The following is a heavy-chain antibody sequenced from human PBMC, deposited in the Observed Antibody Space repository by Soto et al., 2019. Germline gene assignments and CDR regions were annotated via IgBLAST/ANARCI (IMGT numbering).Heavy chain of an antibody. D-gene: IGHD3-10*01. CDR1: GGSISSSSYY. V-gene: IGHV4-39*01. CDR3: ASPPGSYFSLVAEYFQH. J-gene: IGHJ1*01. CDR2: IYYSGST. Sequence: SETLSLTCTVSGGSISSSSYYWGWIRQPPGKGLEWIGSIYYSGSTYYNPSLKSRVTISVDTSKNQFSLKLSSVTAADTAVYYCASPPGSYFSLVAEYFQHCGQGTLVTVSS.